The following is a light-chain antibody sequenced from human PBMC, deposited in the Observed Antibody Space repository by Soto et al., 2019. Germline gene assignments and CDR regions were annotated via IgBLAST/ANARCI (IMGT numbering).Light chain of an antibody. Sequence: QSVLTQPPSVSGAPGQRVTISCTGSSSNIGGGYDVHWYQQLPGTAPKLLIYGNSNRPSGVPDRFSGAKSGTSASLAITGLQAEDEADYYYQSYDSSLSGFYVFGTGTKVTVL. CDR2: GNS. CDR3: QSYDSSLSGFYV. V-gene: IGLV1-40*01. CDR1: SSNIGGGYD. J-gene: IGLJ1*01.